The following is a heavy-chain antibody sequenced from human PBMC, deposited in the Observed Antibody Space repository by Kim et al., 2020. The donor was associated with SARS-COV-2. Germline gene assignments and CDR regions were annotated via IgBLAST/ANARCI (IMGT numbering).Heavy chain of an antibody. V-gene: IGHV1-46*01. Sequence: ASVKVSCKSSGYIFTSYYMHWVRQVPGQGLEWMGIINPSGVSTSYAQQFQGRVTMTRDTSTSTVYMELSSLRSEDTAVYYCARSYYDSSACPDDQWGQGTLVTVSS. J-gene: IGHJ4*02. D-gene: IGHD3-22*01. CDR3: ARSYYDSSACPDDQ. CDR1: GYIFTSYY. CDR2: INPSGVST.